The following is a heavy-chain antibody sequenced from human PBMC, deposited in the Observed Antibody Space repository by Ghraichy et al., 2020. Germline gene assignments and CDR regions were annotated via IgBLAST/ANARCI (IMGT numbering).Heavy chain of an antibody. Sequence: SETLSLTCNVSGGSISSYYWSWIRQPPGKGLEWIGYIYYSGSTNYNPSLKSRVTISVDTPKNQFSLKLSSVTAADTAVYYCARVPRRGFDAFDIWGQGTMVTVSS. CDR1: GGSISSYY. J-gene: IGHJ3*02. CDR2: IYYSGST. D-gene: IGHD5-12*01. V-gene: IGHV4-59*01. CDR3: ARVPRRGFDAFDI.